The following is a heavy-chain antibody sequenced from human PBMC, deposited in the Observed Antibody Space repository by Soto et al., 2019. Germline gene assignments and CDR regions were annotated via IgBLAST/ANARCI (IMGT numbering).Heavy chain of an antibody. Sequence: SVKVSCKASGGTFSSYTISWVRQAPGQGLEWMGRIIPILGIANYAQKFQGRVTITADKSTSTAYMELSSLRSEDTAVYYCASRKEGYYDILTGPGRLAYWGQGTPVPVSS. D-gene: IGHD3-9*01. CDR3: ASRKEGYYDILTGPGRLAY. CDR2: IIPILGIA. J-gene: IGHJ4*02. V-gene: IGHV1-69*02. CDR1: GGTFSSYT.